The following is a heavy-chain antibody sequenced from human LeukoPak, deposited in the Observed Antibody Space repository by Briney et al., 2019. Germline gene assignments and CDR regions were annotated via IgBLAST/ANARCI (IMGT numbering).Heavy chain of an antibody. V-gene: IGHV3-23*01. CDR2: ISGSGGST. J-gene: IGHJ4*02. CDR3: AKGRVLLRYPSFDY. Sequence: GGTLRRSCAASGVTFSSYGRSWVRQAPGKGLEWVSAISGSGGSTYYADSVKGRFTISRDNSKNTLYLQMNSLRAEDTAVYYCAKGRVLLRYPSFDYWGQGTLVTVSS. CDR1: GVTFSSYG. D-gene: IGHD3-10*01.